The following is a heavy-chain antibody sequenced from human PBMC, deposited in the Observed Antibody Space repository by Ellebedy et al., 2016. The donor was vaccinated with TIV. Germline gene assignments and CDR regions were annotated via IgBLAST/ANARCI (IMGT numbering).Heavy chain of an antibody. CDR2: MNPDTGKT. Sequence: AASVKVSCKASGYNFATYDVNWVRQATGQGLEWMGWMNPDTGKTGCGQKFQGRVTMTCNTSISTAYLEVNSLTSEDTAVYYCARGGTKGENNWFDPWGQGTLVIVSS. V-gene: IGHV1-8*02. CDR3: ARGGTKGENNWFDP. J-gene: IGHJ5*02. CDR1: GYNFATYD. D-gene: IGHD3-10*01.